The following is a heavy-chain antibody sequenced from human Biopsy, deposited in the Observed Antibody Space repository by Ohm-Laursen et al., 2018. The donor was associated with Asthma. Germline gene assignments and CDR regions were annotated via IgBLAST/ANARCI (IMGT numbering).Heavy chain of an antibody. Sequence: VASVKVSCKASGYNFISFAIHWVRQAPGQRLEWMGWVNTGNGDTKYSQKFQGRVTITRDTSASTAYMELRSLRSEDTATYYCASTYYDFLTGQVKDVFGVWGQGTMVTVSS. CDR2: VNTGNGDT. J-gene: IGHJ3*01. V-gene: IGHV1-3*04. CDR1: GYNFISFA. CDR3: ASTYYDFLTGQVKDVFGV. D-gene: IGHD3-9*01.